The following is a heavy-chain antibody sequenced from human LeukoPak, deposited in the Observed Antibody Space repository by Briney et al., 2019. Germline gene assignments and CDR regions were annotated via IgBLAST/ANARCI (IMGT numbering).Heavy chain of an antibody. V-gene: IGHV5-51*01. Sequence: RGESLKISCKGSGYSFTSYWIGWVRQMPGKGLEWMGIIYPGDSDTRYSPSFQGQATISADKSISTAYLQWSSLKASDTAMYYCVTTDSSGYDDAFDIWGQGTMVTVSS. CDR3: VTTDSSGYDDAFDI. CDR1: GYSFTSYW. J-gene: IGHJ3*02. D-gene: IGHD3-22*01. CDR2: IYPGDSDT.